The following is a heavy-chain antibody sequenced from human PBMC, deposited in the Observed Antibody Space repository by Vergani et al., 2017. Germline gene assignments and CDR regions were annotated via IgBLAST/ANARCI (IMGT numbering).Heavy chain of an antibody. V-gene: IGHV1-69*08. D-gene: IGHD2-15*01. CDR1: GGTFSSYT. CDR2: IIPILGIA. J-gene: IGHJ4*02. CDR3: ARDLGYCSGGSCYT. Sequence: QVQLVQSGPEVKKPGSSVKVSCKASGGTFSSYTISWVRQAPGQGLEWMGRIIPILGIANYAQKFQGRVTITADKSTSTAYMELSSLRSEDTAVYYCARDLGYCSGGSCYTWGQGTLVTVSS.